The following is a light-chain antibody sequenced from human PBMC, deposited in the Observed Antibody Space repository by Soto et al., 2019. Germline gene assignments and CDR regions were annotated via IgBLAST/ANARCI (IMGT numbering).Light chain of an antibody. Sequence: DIQMTQSPSSLSTPLGDRVIITCRASQGIGNRLAWYQQKPGKVPKLLIYDASTLYSGVPSRFSGAGSGTDFTLIISSLQPEDVANYYCQKYNRAPWTFGPGTQVEIK. CDR3: QKYNRAPWT. V-gene: IGKV1-27*01. J-gene: IGKJ1*01. CDR1: QGIGNR. CDR2: DAS.